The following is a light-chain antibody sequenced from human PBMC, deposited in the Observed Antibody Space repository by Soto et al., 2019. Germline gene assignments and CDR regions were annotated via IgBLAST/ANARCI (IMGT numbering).Light chain of an antibody. CDR2: GAF. Sequence: DIQMTQSPPTLSASVGDRVTITCRASQSIRHYLAWYQQMPGKAPKLLIYGAFTLQSGVPSRFSGRGSGTEFTLTISSLQPDDFGTYFCQHHNSYSQTFGQGTKVEIK. CDR3: QHHNSYSQT. J-gene: IGKJ1*01. V-gene: IGKV1-5*01. CDR1: QSIRHY.